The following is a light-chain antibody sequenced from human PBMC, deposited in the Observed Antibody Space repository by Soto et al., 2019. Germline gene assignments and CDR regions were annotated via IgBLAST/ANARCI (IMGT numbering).Light chain of an antibody. V-gene: IGKV1-27*01. J-gene: IGKJ1*01. Sequence: DIPMTQSPSSLSASVGDRVTITCRASQGISNYLAWYQQKPGKVPKLLIYAAFTLQSGVPARFSGSGSGTDFTLTISSLQPEDVATYYCQKYSSARWTFGQGTKVEIK. CDR3: QKYSSARWT. CDR2: AAF. CDR1: QGISNY.